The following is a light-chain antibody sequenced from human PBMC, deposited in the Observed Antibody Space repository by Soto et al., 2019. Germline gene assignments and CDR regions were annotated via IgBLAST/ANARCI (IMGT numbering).Light chain of an antibody. CDR2: GVS. Sequence: EIELTQSPVTLSLSPWERSTLXCRASQSVPSNYLDWYQQKPGQALRLLIDGVSSRATGIPDRFSGSGSGSDFTLTISGLEPEDFAVYYWQQYGSSGTFGQGTKVDIK. CDR3: QQYGSSGT. V-gene: IGKV3-20*01. J-gene: IGKJ1*01. CDR1: QSVPSNY.